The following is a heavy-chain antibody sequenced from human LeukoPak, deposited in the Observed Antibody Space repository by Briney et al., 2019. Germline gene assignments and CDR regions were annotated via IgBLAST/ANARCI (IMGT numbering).Heavy chain of an antibody. D-gene: IGHD2-2*01. CDR3: ARIYCSSTNCYFFDY. V-gene: IGHV1-2*02. J-gene: IGHJ4*02. Sequence: ASVKVSCKASGYTFTGYYMHWVRQAPGQGLEWMGWINPNGGGTNYAQKFQGRVTMTRDTSISTAYMELSRLRSDDTAVYYCARIYCSSTNCYFFDYWGQGTLVTVSS. CDR1: GYTFTGYY. CDR2: INPNGGGT.